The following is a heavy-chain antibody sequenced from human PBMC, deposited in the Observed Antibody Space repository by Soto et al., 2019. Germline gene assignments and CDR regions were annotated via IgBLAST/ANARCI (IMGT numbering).Heavy chain of an antibody. CDR1: GFTFSSYG. D-gene: IGHD1-26*01. CDR2: IWYDGSNK. CDR3: AREGGLVGATSGMDG. V-gene: IGHV3-33*01. J-gene: IGHJ6*02. Sequence: QVQLVESGGGVVQPGRSLRLSCAASGFTFSSYGMHWVRQAPGKGLEWVAVIWYDGSNKYYADSVKGRFTISRDNSKNTLYLQMNSLRAEDTAVYYCAREGGLVGATSGMDGWGQGTTVTVSS.